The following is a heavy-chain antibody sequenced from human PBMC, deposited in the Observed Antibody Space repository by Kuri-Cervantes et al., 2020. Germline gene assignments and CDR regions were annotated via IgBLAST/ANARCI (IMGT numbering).Heavy chain of an antibody. CDR2: IDWDDDK. CDR1: GFSLSNARMG. Sequence: SGPTLVKPTETLTLTCTVSGFSLSNARMGVSWIRQPPGKALEWLARIDWDDDKYYSTSLKTRLTISKDTSKNQVVLTMTNMDPVDTATYYCARIASRGRGFVEGFYFDYWGQGTLVTVSS. J-gene: IGHJ4*02. D-gene: IGHD6-19*01. CDR3: ARIASRGRGFVEGFYFDY. V-gene: IGHV2-70*11.